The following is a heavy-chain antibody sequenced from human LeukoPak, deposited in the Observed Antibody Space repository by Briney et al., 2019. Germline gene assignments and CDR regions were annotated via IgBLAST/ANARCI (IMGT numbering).Heavy chain of an antibody. V-gene: IGHV3-23*01. J-gene: IGHJ4*02. CDR2: ISGSGGST. CDR3: AKDGYSGYDSFYFDY. Sequence: GGSLRLSCAASGXTFSSYAVSWVRQAPGKGLEWVSAISGSGGSTYYADSVKGRFTISRDNSKNTLYLQMNSLRAEDTAVYYCAKDGYSGYDSFYFDYWGQGTLVTVSS. CDR1: GXTFSSYA. D-gene: IGHD5-12*01.